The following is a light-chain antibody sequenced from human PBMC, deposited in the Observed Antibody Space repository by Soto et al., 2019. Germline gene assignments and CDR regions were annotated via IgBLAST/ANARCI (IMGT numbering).Light chain of an antibody. Sequence: QSVLTQPPSASGTPGQRVTISCSGSSSNIGSNTVNWYQQLPGTAPKLLIYSNNQRPSGVPDRFSGSKSGTSASLAISGFQSGDEADYYCAAWDDSLNSYVFGTGTKVTVL. V-gene: IGLV1-44*01. CDR3: AAWDDSLNSYV. CDR1: SSNIGSNT. CDR2: SNN. J-gene: IGLJ1*01.